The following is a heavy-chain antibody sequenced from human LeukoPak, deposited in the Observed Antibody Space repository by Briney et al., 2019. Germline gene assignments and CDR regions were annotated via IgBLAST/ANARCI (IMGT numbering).Heavy chain of an antibody. J-gene: IGHJ4*02. V-gene: IGHV4-39*01. CDR3: VAEGYGTGSYYKSAF. Sequence: SETLSLTCTVSSGSIGSDALYWGWIRQSPGKGLEWIGSVHYTRSYSGTTYYNPSLESRVTVSTDRSKTLCSLKLTSVTAADTAVYYCVAEGYGTGSYYKSAFWGKGALVTVSS. CDR2: VHYTRSYSGTT. CDR1: SGSIGSDALY. D-gene: IGHD3-10*01.